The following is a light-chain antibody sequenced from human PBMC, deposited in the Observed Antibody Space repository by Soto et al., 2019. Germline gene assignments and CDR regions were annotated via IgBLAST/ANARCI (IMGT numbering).Light chain of an antibody. CDR1: SNDVGAYND. J-gene: IGLJ3*02. Sequence: QSALTQPPSASGSPGQSVTISCTGTSNDVGAYNDVSWYQQHPGKAPKLMIYDVSKRPSGVPYRFSGSKSGNAASLTVSGLQGEDEADYYCSSYAGSSWVSGGGTKVTVL. V-gene: IGLV2-8*01. CDR2: DVS. CDR3: SSYAGSSWV.